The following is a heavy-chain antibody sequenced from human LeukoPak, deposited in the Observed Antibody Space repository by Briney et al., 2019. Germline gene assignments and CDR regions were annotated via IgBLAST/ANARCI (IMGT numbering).Heavy chain of an antibody. CDR3: ARDSASEAYSSSSVQVTMVRGVMTVLDH. D-gene: IGHD3-10*01. J-gene: IGHJ4*02. CDR1: GFTVSSNY. CDR2: IHSGGDT. V-gene: IGHV3-53*05. Sequence: GGSLRLSCAASGFTVSSNYMSWVRQAPGKGLEWVSVIHSGGDTYYADSVKGRYTISRDNSKNTLYLQMNSLRAEDTAVYYCARDSASEAYSSSSVQVTMVRGVMTVLDHWGQGTLVTVSS.